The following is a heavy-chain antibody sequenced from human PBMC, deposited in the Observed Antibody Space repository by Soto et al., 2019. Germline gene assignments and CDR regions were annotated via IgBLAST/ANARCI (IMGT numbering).Heavy chain of an antibody. CDR1: GFTLSGYA. V-gene: IGHV3-64*01. CDR3: ARRARPDFYYMDV. D-gene: IGHD6-6*01. Sequence: EVQLAESGGGLAQPGGSLRLSCAASGFTLSGYAMDWVRQAPGKGLEYVSGISSNGVGTYYANSVQGRFTISRHNSKNTVYLQMGSRRPEDMAVYYCARRARPDFYYMDVWGKGTTVTVS. J-gene: IGHJ6*03. CDR2: ISSNGVGT.